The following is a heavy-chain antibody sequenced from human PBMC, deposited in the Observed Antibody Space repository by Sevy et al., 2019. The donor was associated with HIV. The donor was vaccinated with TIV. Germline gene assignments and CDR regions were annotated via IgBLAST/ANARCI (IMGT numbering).Heavy chain of an antibody. CDR1: GGTFTTSG. J-gene: IGHJ4*02. D-gene: IGHD6-19*01. CDR2: IIPILGTT. V-gene: IGHV1-69*13. CDR3: ARGGGNGWYYFDY. Sequence: ASVKVSCEASGGTFTTSGISWVRHVPGQGLEWMGGIIPILGTTNYAQKFQDRVTITADESTSTAYMELSSLGSEDTSVYYCARGGGNGWYYFDYWGQETLVTVSS.